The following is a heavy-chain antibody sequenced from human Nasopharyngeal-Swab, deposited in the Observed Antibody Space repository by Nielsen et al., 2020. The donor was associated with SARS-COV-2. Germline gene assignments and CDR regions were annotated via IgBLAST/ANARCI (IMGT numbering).Heavy chain of an antibody. CDR2: LSAYNGNT. CDR1: GYTFTDYG. Sequence: ASVKVSCKASGYTFTDYGISWVRQAPGQGLEWMGWLSAYNGNTNYAQRVQGRVTMTTDTSTSTAYVELRSLRSDDTAVYYCARERRGGYHDAFDIWGQGTMVTVSS. CDR3: ARERRGGYHDAFDI. D-gene: IGHD2-15*01. J-gene: IGHJ3*02. V-gene: IGHV1-18*01.